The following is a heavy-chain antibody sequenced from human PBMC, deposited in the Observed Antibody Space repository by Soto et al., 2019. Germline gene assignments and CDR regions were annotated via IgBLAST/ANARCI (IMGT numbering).Heavy chain of an antibody. V-gene: IGHV4-34*01. D-gene: IGHD4-17*01. Sequence: PSETLSLTCAVYGGSFSGYYWSWIRQPPGKRLKWIGEINHSGSTNYNPSLKSRVTISVDTSKNQFSLKLSSVTAADTAVYYCARGGGVLYGDYFYYYYYMDVWGKGTTVTVSS. CDR3: ARGGGVLYGDYFYYYYYMDV. CDR1: GGSFSGYY. CDR2: INHSGST. J-gene: IGHJ6*03.